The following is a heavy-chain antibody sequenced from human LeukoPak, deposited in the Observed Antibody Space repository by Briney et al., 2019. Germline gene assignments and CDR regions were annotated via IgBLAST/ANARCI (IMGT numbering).Heavy chain of an antibody. CDR3: ARFGIAAAGTRYYYYMDV. Sequence: SQTLSLTCAISGDSVSSNSAAWNWIRQSPSRGLEWLGRTYYRSKWYNDYAVSVKSRITINPDTSKNQFSLQLNSVTPEDTAVYYCARFGIAAAGTRYYYYMDVWGKGTTVTVSS. D-gene: IGHD6-13*01. V-gene: IGHV6-1*01. CDR2: TYYRSKWYN. J-gene: IGHJ6*03. CDR1: GDSVSSNSAA.